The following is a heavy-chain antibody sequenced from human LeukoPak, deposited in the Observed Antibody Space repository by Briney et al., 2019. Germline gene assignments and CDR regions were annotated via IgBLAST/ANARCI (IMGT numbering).Heavy chain of an antibody. CDR2: SYYSGSS. D-gene: IGHD2-2*01. Sequence: SETLSLTCTVSGGSISRSSYYWGWIRQPPGKGLEWIGSSYYSGSSYYNPSLKSRVTISVDTSKNQFSLRLSSVTAADTAVYYCARQDEPVVVVPAAKQPWFDPWGQGTLVTVSS. CDR3: ARQDEPVVVVPAAKQPWFDP. CDR1: GGSISRSSYY. V-gene: IGHV4-39*01. J-gene: IGHJ5*02.